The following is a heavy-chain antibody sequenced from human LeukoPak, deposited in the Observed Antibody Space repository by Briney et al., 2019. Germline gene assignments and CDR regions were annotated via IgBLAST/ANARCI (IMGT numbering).Heavy chain of an antibody. Sequence: GGSLRLSCAASGFTFSTYSMHWVRQAPGKGLEWVANIKQDGSEKYYVDSVKGRFTISRDNAKNSLYLQMNSLRAEDTAVYYCARGHSSSWYGWDVWGKGTTVTISS. CDR2: IKQDGSEK. J-gene: IGHJ6*04. V-gene: IGHV3-7*01. CDR1: GFTFSTYS. D-gene: IGHD6-13*01. CDR3: ARGHSSSWYGWDV.